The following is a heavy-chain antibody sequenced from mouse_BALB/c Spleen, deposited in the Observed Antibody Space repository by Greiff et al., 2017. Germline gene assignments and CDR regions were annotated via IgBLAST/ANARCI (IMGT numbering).Heavy chain of an antibody. Sequence: VQLVESGAELMKPGASVKISCKATGYTFSSYWIEWVKQRPGHGLEWIGEILPGSGSTNYNEKFKGKATFTADTSSNTAYMQLSSLTSEDSAVYYCASSMITSPLFAYWGQGTLVTVSA. V-gene: IGHV1-9*01. CDR2: ILPGSGST. CDR1: GYTFSSYW. CDR3: ASSMITSPLFAY. D-gene: IGHD2-4*01. J-gene: IGHJ3*01.